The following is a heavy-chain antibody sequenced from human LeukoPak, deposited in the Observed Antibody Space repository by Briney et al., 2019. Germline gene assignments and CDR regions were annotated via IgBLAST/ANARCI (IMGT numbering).Heavy chain of an antibody. J-gene: IGHJ5*02. V-gene: IGHV4-59*12. CDR1: GGSISTYY. Sequence: SETLSLTCTVSGGSISTYYWSWIRQPPGKGLEWIGHIYNSGSTNYSPSLKSRVTISVDRSKNQFSLKLSSVTAADTAVYYCARASITPMSILVTREQQLVVDWFDPWGQGTLVTVSS. CDR3: ARASITPMSILVTREQQLVVDWFDP. CDR2: IYNSGST. D-gene: IGHD6-13*01.